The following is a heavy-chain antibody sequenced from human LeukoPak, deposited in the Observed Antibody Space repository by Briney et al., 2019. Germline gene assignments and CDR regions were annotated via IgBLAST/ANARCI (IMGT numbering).Heavy chain of an antibody. J-gene: IGHJ6*03. CDR2: IIPIFGTA. V-gene: IGHV1-69*06. Sequence: SVKVSCKAFGYTFTSNYMHWVRQAPGQGLEWMGGIIPIFGTANYAQKFQGRVTITADKSTSTAYMELSSLRSEDTAVYYCARGGHYYYMDVRGKGTTVTVSS. CDR1: GYTFTSNY. CDR3: ARGGHYYYMDV.